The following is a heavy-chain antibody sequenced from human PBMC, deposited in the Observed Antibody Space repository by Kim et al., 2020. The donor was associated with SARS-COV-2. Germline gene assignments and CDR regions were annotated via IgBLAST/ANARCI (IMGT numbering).Heavy chain of an antibody. CDR3: TKDNRVRGVGDAYCR. V-gene: IGHV3-30*18. CDR1: GFTFSNFD. Sequence: GGSLRLSCVASGFTFSNFDMRWVRQAPGKGLEWVSDITYNGRHAYYTDSVKGRFTISRDNSQNTLYLQMNSLRPEDTAVYFCTKDNRVRGVGDAYCRWG. CDR2: ITYNGRHA. J-gene: IGHJ6*03. D-gene: IGHD3-10*01.